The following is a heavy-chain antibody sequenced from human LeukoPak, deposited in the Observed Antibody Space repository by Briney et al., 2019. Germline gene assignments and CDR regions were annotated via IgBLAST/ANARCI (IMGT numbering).Heavy chain of an antibody. Sequence: HPGGSLRLSCAASGFTFSSYAMSWVRQAPGKGLEWVSGIIGGGDSTFYADSVKGRFTISRDISKSTLYLQVNNLRAEDTAVYYCARDRALRYFDLWGRGTQVTVSS. V-gene: IGHV3-23*01. J-gene: IGHJ2*01. D-gene: IGHD3-3*02. CDR1: GFTFSSYA. CDR3: ARDRALRYFDL. CDR2: IIGGGDST.